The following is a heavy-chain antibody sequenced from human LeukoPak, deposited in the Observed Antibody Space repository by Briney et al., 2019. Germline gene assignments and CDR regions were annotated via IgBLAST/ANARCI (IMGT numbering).Heavy chain of an antibody. CDR1: GDSISNFY. CDR3: ARRSYNSPFRY. D-gene: IGHD5-24*01. J-gene: IGHJ4*02. V-gene: IGHV4-4*07. Sequence: SETLSLTCTVSGDSISNFYWSWIRQPAGKGLEWIGRIYTSGSTNYNPSLKSRVTISVDTSKNQFSLKLSSVTAADTAVYYCARRSYNSPFRYWGQGTLVTVSS. CDR2: IYTSGST.